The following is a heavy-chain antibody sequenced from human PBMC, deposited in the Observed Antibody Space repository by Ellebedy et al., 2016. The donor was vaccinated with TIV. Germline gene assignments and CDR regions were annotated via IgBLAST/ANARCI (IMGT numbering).Heavy chain of an antibody. CDR2: IDRDASVI. V-gene: IGHV3-74*01. Sequence: GGSLRLXXAASGFTFGSYLIHWVRQAPGKGLVWVSRIDRDASVIGYADSVKGRFTISRDNAKNTVYLQMSGLRAEDTALYYCAAERRELLGNDAFDIWGQGTMVTVSS. D-gene: IGHD1-7*01. CDR3: AAERRELLGNDAFDI. CDR1: GFTFGSYL. J-gene: IGHJ3*02.